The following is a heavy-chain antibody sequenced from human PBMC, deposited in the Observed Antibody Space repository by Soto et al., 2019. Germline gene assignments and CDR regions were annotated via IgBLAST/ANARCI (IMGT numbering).Heavy chain of an antibody. V-gene: IGHV1-18*01. CDR2: ISAYSGKT. Sequence: QVQLVQSGGEVKKPGASVKVSCQASGYTFSNYAISWLRQAPGQGPEWMGWISAYSGKTDYAPKFQDRLTLTTDTSTSTAYMELRSLRSDDTAVYYCTKVAPRWLHGPFDYWGQGTLVTVSS. J-gene: IGHJ4*02. CDR3: TKVAPRWLHGPFDY. D-gene: IGHD5-18*01. CDR1: GYTFSNYA.